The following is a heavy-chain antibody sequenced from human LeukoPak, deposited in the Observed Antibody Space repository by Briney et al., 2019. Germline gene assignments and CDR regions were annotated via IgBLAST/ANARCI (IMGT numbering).Heavy chain of an antibody. CDR1: GGSISSGGYS. J-gene: IGHJ4*02. Sequence: SQTLSLTCAVSGGSISSGGYSWSWIRQPPGKGLEWIGYIYHSGSTNYNPSLKSRVTISVDMSKNQFSLKLSSVTAADTAVYYCARNHYYDTSGYYPLDYWGQGTLVTVSS. CDR2: IYHSGST. V-gene: IGHV4-30-2*01. CDR3: ARNHYYDTSGYYPLDY. D-gene: IGHD3-22*01.